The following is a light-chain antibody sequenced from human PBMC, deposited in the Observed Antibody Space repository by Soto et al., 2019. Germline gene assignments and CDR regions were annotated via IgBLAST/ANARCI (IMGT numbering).Light chain of an antibody. CDR2: DAS. Sequence: EIVLTQSPATLSLSPGERATLSCRASQSVSSYLAWYQQKPGQAPRLLIYDASNRATGTSARFSGSGSGTDFTLTISSLEPEDLAVYYCQQRRSWPTTFVGGTKVEIK. V-gene: IGKV3-11*01. CDR3: QQRRSWPTT. CDR1: QSVSSY. J-gene: IGKJ4*01.